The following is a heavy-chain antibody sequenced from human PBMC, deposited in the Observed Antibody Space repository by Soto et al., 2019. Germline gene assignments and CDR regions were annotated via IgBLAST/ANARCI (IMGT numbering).Heavy chain of an antibody. Sequence: ASVKVSCKASGYTFTSYGISWVRQAPGQGLEWMGWISAYNGNTDYAQKLQGRVTMTTDTSTSTAYMELRSLRSDDTAVYYCARSYKVYSSSWYDAFDIWGQGTMVTVSS. V-gene: IGHV1-18*01. J-gene: IGHJ3*02. D-gene: IGHD6-13*01. CDR3: ARSYKVYSSSWYDAFDI. CDR2: ISAYNGNT. CDR1: GYTFTSYG.